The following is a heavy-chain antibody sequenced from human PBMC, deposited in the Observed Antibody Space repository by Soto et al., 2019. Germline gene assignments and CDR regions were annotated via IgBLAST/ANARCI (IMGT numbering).Heavy chain of an antibody. CDR1: GGSISSSSYY. Sequence: SETLSLTCTVSGGSISSSSYYRGWIRQPPGKGLEWIGSIYYSGSTYYNPSLKSRVTISVDTSKNQFSLKLSSVTAADTAVYYCARLDSDYYMDVWGKGTTVTVSS. D-gene: IGHD2-21*01. V-gene: IGHV4-39*01. CDR2: IYYSGST. CDR3: ARLDSDYYMDV. J-gene: IGHJ6*03.